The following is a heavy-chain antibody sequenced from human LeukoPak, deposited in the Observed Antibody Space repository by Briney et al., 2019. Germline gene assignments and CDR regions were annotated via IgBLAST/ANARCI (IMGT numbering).Heavy chain of an antibody. CDR1: GGSLSSGSYY. J-gene: IGHJ5*02. Sequence: SETLSLTCTVSGGSLSSGSYYWSWIRQPPGKGLEWIGYIYYSGSTNYNPSLKSRVTISVDTSKNQFSLKLSSVTAADTAVYYCAGYSSSWYWFDTWGQGTLVTVS. D-gene: IGHD6-13*01. V-gene: IGHV4-61*01. CDR2: IYYSGST. CDR3: AGYSSSWYWFDT.